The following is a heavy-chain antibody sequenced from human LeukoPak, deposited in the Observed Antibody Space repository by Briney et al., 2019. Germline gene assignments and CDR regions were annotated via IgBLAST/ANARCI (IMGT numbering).Heavy chain of an antibody. D-gene: IGHD6-19*01. V-gene: IGHV4-59*01. Sequence: SETLSLTCTVSGGSISSYYWSWLRQPPGKGLEGIGYIYYSGSTNYNPSLKSRVTISVDTSKNQFSLKLSSVTAADTAVYYCARAGYSSGWRLIDYWGQGTLVTVSS. CDR2: IYYSGST. CDR3: ARAGYSSGWRLIDY. J-gene: IGHJ4*02. CDR1: GGSISSYY.